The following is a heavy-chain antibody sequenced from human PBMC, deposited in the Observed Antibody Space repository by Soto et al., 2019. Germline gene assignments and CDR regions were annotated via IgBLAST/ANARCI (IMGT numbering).Heavy chain of an antibody. CDR2: IYYSGST. CDR3: ARAGVDCSSTSCYGVDYYYGMDV. V-gene: IGHV4-59*01. D-gene: IGHD2-2*01. J-gene: IGHJ6*02. Sequence: SDTLSLTCTVSGGSISSDYWSWIRQPPGKGLEWIGYIYYSGSTNYNPSLKSRVTISVDTSKNQFSLKLSSVTAADTAVYYCARAGVDCSSTSCYGVDYYYGMDVWGQGTTVT. CDR1: GGSISSDY.